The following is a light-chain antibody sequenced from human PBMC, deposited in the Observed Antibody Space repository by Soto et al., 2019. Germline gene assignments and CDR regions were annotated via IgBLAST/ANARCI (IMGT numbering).Light chain of an antibody. J-gene: IGKJ5*01. CDR3: QHRMNWPLT. CDR1: QTVSSY. V-gene: IGKV3-11*01. CDR2: DAS. Sequence: EIVLTQSPATLSLSPGERATLSCRASQTVSSYLLWYQQKPSQAPRLLIYDASNRASGTPARFSGSGSETDFTLTISSLEPEDFAVYYCQHRMNWPLTFGQGTRLEIK.